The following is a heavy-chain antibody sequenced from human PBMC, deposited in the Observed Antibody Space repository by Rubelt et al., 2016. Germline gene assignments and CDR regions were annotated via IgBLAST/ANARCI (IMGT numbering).Heavy chain of an antibody. CDR3: ARGWKYQLLIDD. CDR1: GYSFTSYW. Sequence: EVQLVQSGAEVKKPGESLKISCKGSGYSFTSYWIGWVRQMPGKGLEWMGIIYPGDSDTRYRPSSQGQGTICVDKSISTAYLQWSSLRASDTAMYYCARGWKYQLLIDDWGQGTMVTVSS. CDR2: IYPGDSDT. D-gene: IGHD2-2*01. V-gene: IGHV5-51*01. J-gene: IGHJ4*02.